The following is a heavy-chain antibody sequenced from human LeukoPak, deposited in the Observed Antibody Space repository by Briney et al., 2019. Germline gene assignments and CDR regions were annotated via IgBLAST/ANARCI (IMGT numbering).Heavy chain of an antibody. CDR3: ARRRGGFGEREFDY. V-gene: IGHV4-4*08. Sequence: PSETLSLTCTVSGVSISGFYWNWIRQPPRRGLEWVGYSHTGGDISSKPSLNGRFAFSMDTSRNPVSLWLNSLTATDTAVYYCARRRGGFGEREFDYWGQGIPVTVST. CDR1: GVSISGFY. CDR2: SHTGGDI. J-gene: IGHJ4*02. D-gene: IGHD3-10*01.